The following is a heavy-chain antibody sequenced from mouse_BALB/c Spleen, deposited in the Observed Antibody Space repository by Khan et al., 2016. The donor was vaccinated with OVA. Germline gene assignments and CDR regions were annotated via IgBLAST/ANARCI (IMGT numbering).Heavy chain of an antibody. CDR3: ARSVTITTVVATDFDY. CDR2: ISYSGRT. J-gene: IGHJ2*01. Sequence: EVQLQESGPGLVNPSQSLSLTCTVTGYSITSDYAWNWIRQFPGNKLEWMGYISYSGRTSYNPSLKSRISITRDTSKNPVFLQLNSVTTEDTASDFCARSVTITTVVATDFDYWGQGTTLTVSS. D-gene: IGHD1-1*01. CDR1: GYSITSDYA. V-gene: IGHV3-2*02.